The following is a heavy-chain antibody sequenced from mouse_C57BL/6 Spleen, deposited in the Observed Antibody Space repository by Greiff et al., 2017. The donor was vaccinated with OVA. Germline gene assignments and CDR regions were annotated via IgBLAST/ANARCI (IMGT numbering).Heavy chain of an antibody. CDR1: GYSITSGYD. CDR3: AREVVADWYFDV. V-gene: IGHV3-1*01. Sequence: EVKLQESGPGMVKPSQSLSLTCTVTGYSITSGYDWHWIRHFPGNKLEWMGYISYSGSTNYNPSLKSRISITHDTSKNHFFLKLNSVTTEDTATYYCAREVVADWYFDVWGTGTTVTVSS. CDR2: ISYSGST. D-gene: IGHD1-1*01. J-gene: IGHJ1*03.